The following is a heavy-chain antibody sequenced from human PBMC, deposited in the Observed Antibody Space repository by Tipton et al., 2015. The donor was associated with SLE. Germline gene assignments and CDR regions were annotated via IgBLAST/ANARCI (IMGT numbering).Heavy chain of an antibody. J-gene: IGHJ4*02. Sequence: TLSLTCSVSGASVTRSTHYWAWLRQPPGKGLEWIASVYYTGDTYYSPSLKSRVTISLDTDNHFSLRLTSVTAADTAVYYCATHRVTGTDPFDYWGQGTLVTVSS. CDR2: VYYTGDT. CDR1: GASVTRSTHY. V-gene: IGHV4-39*07. D-gene: IGHD1-20*01. CDR3: ATHRVTGTDPFDY.